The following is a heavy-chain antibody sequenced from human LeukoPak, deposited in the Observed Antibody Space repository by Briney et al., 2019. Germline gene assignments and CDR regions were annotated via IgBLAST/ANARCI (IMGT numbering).Heavy chain of an antibody. Sequence: GGSLRLSCAASGFTFTSYGMHWVRQAPGKGLEWVALITYDGYYKYYSDSVKGRFTISSDTSKNTMYLQMNSLRAEDTAVYYCARDRENVPYYYYGIDVWGQGTTVTVSS. J-gene: IGHJ6*02. V-gene: IGHV3-30*03. CDR3: ARDRENVPYYYYGIDV. D-gene: IGHD3-10*01. CDR1: GFTFTSYG. CDR2: ITYDGYYK.